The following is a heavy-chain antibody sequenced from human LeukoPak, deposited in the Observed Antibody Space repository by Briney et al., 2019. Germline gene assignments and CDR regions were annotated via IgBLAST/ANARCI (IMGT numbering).Heavy chain of an antibody. CDR2: ISISGGST. J-gene: IGHJ4*02. D-gene: IGHD3-10*02. CDR1: GFTFSSYA. Sequence: GGSLRLSCAASGFTFSSYAMSWVRQAPGKGLEWVSGISISGGSTYYADSVKGRFTISRDNSNNTLYLQMSGHRAVYTGVNYCARGRSMFLAYDWGKGILVT. V-gene: IGHV3-23*01. CDR3: ARGRSMFLAYD.